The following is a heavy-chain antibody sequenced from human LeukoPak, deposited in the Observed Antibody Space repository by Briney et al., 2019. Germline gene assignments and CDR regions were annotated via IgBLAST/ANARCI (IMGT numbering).Heavy chain of an antibody. CDR1: GFTFSSYA. V-gene: IGHV3-30-3*02. J-gene: IGHJ4*02. Sequence: PGRSLRLSCAASGFTFSSYAMHWVRQAPGKGLEWVAVISYDGSNKYYADSVKGRFTISRDNSKNTLYLQMNSLRAEDTAVYYCAKLPPTVTPNFDYWGQGTLVTVSS. CDR3: AKLPPTVTPNFDY. D-gene: IGHD4-17*01. CDR2: ISYDGSNK.